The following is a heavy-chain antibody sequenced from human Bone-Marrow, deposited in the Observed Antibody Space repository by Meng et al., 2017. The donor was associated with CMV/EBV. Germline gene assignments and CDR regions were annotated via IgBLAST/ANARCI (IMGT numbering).Heavy chain of an antibody. V-gene: IGHV1-2*02. CDR1: GYTFTGYY. CDR3: ARDLWELLPTDGMDV. D-gene: IGHD1-26*01. Sequence: ASVKVSCKASGYTFTGYYMHWVRQAPGQGLEWMGWINPNSGGTNYAQKFQGRVTMTRDTSISTAYMELSRLRSDDTAVYYCARDLWELLPTDGMDVWGQRTTVTVSS. J-gene: IGHJ6*02. CDR2: INPNSGGT.